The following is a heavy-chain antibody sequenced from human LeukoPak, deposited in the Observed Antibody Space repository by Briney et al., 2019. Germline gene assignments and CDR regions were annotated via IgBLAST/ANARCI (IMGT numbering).Heavy chain of an antibody. CDR3: ARDQVDCSSTSCYYYYYGMDV. CDR2: INPSGDST. J-gene: IGHJ6*02. Sequence: ASVKVSCKASGYTFSSYYMHWVRQAPGQGLEWMGIINPSGDSTSYAQKFQGRVTITADESTSTAYMELSSLRSEDTAVYYCARDQVDCSSTSCYYYYYGMDVWGQGTTVTVSS. V-gene: IGHV1-46*01. CDR1: GYTFSSYY. D-gene: IGHD2-2*01.